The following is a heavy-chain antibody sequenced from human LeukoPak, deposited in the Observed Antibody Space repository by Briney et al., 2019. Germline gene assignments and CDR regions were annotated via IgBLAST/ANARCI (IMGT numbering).Heavy chain of an antibody. CDR1: GFTVSSNY. D-gene: IGHD3-22*01. V-gene: IGHV3-23*01. J-gene: IGHJ4*02. Sequence: PGGSLRLSCAASGFTVSSNYMTLVRQAPGKGLEWVSAISGSGGSTYYADSVKGRFTISRDNSKNTLYLQMNSLRAEDTAVYYCAKAHYYDSSGYYYATHWGQGTLVTVSS. CDR2: ISGSGGST. CDR3: AKAHYYDSSGYYYATH.